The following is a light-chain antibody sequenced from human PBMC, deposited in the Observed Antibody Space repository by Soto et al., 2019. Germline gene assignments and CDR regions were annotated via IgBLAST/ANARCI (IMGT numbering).Light chain of an antibody. CDR2: STN. Sequence: QAVATQEPSLTVSPGGTVTLTCATNTGAVTSGYYPNWFQQKPGQAPRALIYSTNNKYSWTPARFSGSLLGGKAALTLSGVQPEDEADYYCLLYYGGQLGVFGGGTQLTVL. CDR3: LLYYGGQLGV. V-gene: IGLV7-43*01. CDR1: TGAVTSGYY. J-gene: IGLJ2*01.